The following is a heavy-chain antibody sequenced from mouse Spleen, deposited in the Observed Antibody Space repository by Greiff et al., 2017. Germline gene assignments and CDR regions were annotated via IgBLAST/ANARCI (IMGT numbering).Heavy chain of an antibody. Sequence: VKLQESGPELVKPGASVKVSCKASGYTFTSYWMHWVKQRPGQGLEWIGRIHPSDSDTNYNQKFKGKATLTVDKSSSTAYMQLSSLTSEDSAVYYCSRWLPSYAMDYWGQGTSVTVSS. D-gene: IGHD2-3*01. CDR3: SRWLPSYAMDY. CDR2: IHPSDSDT. J-gene: IGHJ4*01. CDR1: GYTFTSYW. V-gene: IGHV1-74*01.